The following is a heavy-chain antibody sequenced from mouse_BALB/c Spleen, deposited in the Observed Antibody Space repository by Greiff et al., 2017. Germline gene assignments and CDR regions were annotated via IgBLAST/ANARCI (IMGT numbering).Heavy chain of an antibody. CDR1: GYTFTSYW. Sequence: QVQLQQSGAELAKPGASVKMSCKASGYTFTSYWMHWVKQRPGQGLEWIGYINPSTGCTEYNQKFKDKATLTADKSSSTAYMQLSSLTSEDSAVYYCARQGDYYGLFAYWGQGTLVTVSA. J-gene: IGHJ3*01. D-gene: IGHD2-2*01. V-gene: IGHV1-7*01. CDR3: ARQGDYYGLFAY. CDR2: INPSTGCT.